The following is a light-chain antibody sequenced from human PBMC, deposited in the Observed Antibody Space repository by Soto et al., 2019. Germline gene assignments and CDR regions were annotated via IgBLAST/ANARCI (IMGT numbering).Light chain of an antibody. CDR2: DAS. Sequence: EIVLTQSPGILSFSLGERATLSCRASQSVSSNYLAWYQQRPGQPPRLLIYDASSRATGIADRFSGSGSGTDFTLTISRLEPEDFAVYHCQQYGSSPPTFGQGTKLEI. CDR3: QQYGSSPPT. V-gene: IGKV3-20*01. CDR1: QSVSSNY. J-gene: IGKJ2*01.